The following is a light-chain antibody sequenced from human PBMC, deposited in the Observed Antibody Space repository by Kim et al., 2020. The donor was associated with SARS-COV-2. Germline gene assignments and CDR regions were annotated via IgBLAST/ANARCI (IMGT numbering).Light chain of an antibody. J-gene: IGLJ2*01. Sequence: KTVTIYCTRRSGSIDDNYVQWDQPRPGGVPTTVIYEDDQRPSGVSDRVSGSIDNSSNSASLTISGLRTEDEADYYCQSYNRDNVIFGGGTQLTVL. V-gene: IGLV6-57*03. CDR2: EDD. CDR3: QSYNRDNVI. CDR1: SGSIDDNY.